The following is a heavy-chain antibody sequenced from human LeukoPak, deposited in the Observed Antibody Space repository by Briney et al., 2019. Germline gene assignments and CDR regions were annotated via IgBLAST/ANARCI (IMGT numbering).Heavy chain of an antibody. J-gene: IGHJ6*03. Sequence: SETLSLTCTVSGGSISNYYWSWIRQPPGKGLEWIGEINHSGSTNYNPSLKSRVTISVDTSKSQFSLKLSSVTAADTAVYYCARRFPYYYYMDVWGKGTTVTVSS. CDR1: GGSISNYY. CDR2: INHSGST. D-gene: IGHD3-3*01. CDR3: ARRFPYYYYMDV. V-gene: IGHV4-34*01.